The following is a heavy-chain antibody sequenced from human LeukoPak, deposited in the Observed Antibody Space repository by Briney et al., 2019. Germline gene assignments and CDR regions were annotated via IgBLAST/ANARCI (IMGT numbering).Heavy chain of an antibody. J-gene: IGHJ4*02. Sequence: GGSLRLSCAASGFTFSSYWMHWVRQARGKGLEWVSAISGSGGSTYYADSVKGRFTISRDNSKNTLYLQMNSLRAEDTAVYYCARGPSGYHNTGGQGTLGTVSS. D-gene: IGHD5-12*01. CDR1: GFTFSSYW. CDR2: ISGSGGST. V-gene: IGHV3-23*01. CDR3: ARGPSGYHNT.